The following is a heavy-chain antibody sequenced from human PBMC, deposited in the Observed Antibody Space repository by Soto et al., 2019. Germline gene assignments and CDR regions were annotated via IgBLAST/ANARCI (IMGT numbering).Heavy chain of an antibody. D-gene: IGHD3-10*01. CDR2: ISNDGGKK. J-gene: IGHJ4*02. V-gene: IGHV3-30-3*01. CDR3: AREAGNTWGFHFFDF. Sequence: SMRITFAASGFAFTSHALHWVRYAPGKGLEWVALISNDGGKKQYAESVEGRFTVSRDSSRTTLYLQLNSLRPDDTAVYFCAREAGNTWGFHFFDFWSQGKVVPGSS. CDR1: GFAFTSHA.